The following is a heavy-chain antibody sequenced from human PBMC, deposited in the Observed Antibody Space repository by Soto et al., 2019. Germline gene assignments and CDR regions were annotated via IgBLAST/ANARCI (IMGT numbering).Heavy chain of an antibody. CDR3: ARDREGLPPSA. CDR1: WFTFSIYC. D-gene: IGHD5-12*01. Sequence: LXLSFAASWFTFSIYCVHWVRQAPVKGLVWVSRINSDGSSTSYADSVKGRFTISRDNAKNTLYLQMNSLRAEDTAVYYCARDREGLPPSAWGQGTLVTVSS. V-gene: IGHV3-74*01. CDR2: INSDGSST. J-gene: IGHJ5*02.